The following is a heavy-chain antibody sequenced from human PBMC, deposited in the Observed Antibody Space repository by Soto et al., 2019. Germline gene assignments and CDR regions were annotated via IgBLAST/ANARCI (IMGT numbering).Heavy chain of an antibody. D-gene: IGHD3-3*01. CDR3: ARQYRSHITIFGVVILNWFDP. Sequence: PGGSLRLSCTASGFTFNRHAMTWVRQAPGKGLEWVSGLSDSGGSIYYADSVKGRFTISRDNSMNTLYLQMNTLRAEDTAVYYCARQYRSHITIFGVVILNWFDPWGQGTLVTVSS. J-gene: IGHJ5*02. CDR1: GFTFNRHA. V-gene: IGHV3-23*01. CDR2: LSDSGGSI.